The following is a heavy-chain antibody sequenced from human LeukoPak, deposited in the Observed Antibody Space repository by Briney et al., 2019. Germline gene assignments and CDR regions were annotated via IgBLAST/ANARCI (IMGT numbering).Heavy chain of an antibody. CDR3: ARAAYSGSYHSDY. Sequence: SQTLSLTCTVSGGSISSGDYYWSWIRQPPGKGLEWIGYIYYSGSTNYNPSLKSRVTISVDTSKNQFSLKLSSVTAADTAVYYCARAAYSGSYHSDYWGQGTLVTVSS. CDR1: GGSISSGDYY. J-gene: IGHJ4*02. V-gene: IGHV4-30-4*01. D-gene: IGHD1-26*01. CDR2: IYYSGST.